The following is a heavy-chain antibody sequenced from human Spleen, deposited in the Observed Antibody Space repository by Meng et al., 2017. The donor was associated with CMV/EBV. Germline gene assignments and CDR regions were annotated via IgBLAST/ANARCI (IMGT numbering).Heavy chain of an antibody. D-gene: IGHD1-26*01. CDR1: GGSFSSYY. Sequence: SETLSLTCAVYGGSFSSYYWAWIRQPPGQPLEWIGSIYHSGTAYYIPSLESRLTLSVDKSKNQFSLRLTSVTAADTAVYYCAREVGAPYFDLWGRGTMVTVSS. CDR3: AREVGAPYFDL. V-gene: IGHV4-38-2*02. CDR2: IYHSGTA. J-gene: IGHJ3*01.